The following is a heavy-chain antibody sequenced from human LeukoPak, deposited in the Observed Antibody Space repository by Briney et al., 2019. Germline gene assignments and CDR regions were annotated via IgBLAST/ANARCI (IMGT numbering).Heavy chain of an antibody. V-gene: IGHV4-34*01. CDR1: GGSFSGYY. D-gene: IGHD3-9*01. CDR2: INHSGST. J-gene: IGHJ4*02. Sequence: SETLSLTCAVYGGSFSGYYWSWIRQPPGKGLEWIGEINHSGSTNYNPSLKSRVTISVDTSKNQFSLKLSSVTAADTAVYYCARGDYDILTGYYSHDHWGQGTLVTVSS. CDR3: ARGDYDILTGYYSHDH.